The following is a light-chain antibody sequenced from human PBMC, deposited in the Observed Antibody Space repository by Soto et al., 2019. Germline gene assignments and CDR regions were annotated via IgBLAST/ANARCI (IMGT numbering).Light chain of an antibody. CDR1: ENIGVW. V-gene: IGKV1-5*03. CDR3: QQYHTYSWT. CDR2: KAS. Sequence: DIQMTQSPSTLSASVGDRVTITCRASENIGVWLAWYQQKPGKAPKLLIYKASSLQSGVPSRFSGGGSGTEFTLTISSLQPDDFATYYCQQYHTYSWTVGQGTKLDIK. J-gene: IGKJ1*01.